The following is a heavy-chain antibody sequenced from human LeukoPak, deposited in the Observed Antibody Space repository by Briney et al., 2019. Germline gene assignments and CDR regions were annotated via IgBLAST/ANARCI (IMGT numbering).Heavy chain of an antibody. J-gene: IGHJ4*02. D-gene: IGHD6-13*01. CDR3: VPWAAAGTWGYFDY. CDR2: IYYSGST. CDR1: GGSISSSGYY. Sequence: SETLSLTCTVSGGSISSSGYYWGWIRQPPGKGLEWIGSIYYSGSTYYNPSLKSRVTISVDTSKNQFSLKLSSVTAADTAVYYCVPWAAAGTWGYFDYWGQGTLVTVSS. V-gene: IGHV4-39*01.